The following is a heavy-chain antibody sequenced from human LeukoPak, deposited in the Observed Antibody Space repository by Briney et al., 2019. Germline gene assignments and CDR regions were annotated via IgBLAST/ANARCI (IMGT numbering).Heavy chain of an antibody. J-gene: IGHJ4*02. CDR3: ARGGELLYSDY. V-gene: IGHV1-3*01. CDR2: INGDNGNT. D-gene: IGHD3-10*01. CDR1: GYTFISYA. Sequence: ASVKVCCKASGYTFISYAIHWVRQAPGQRLEWMGWINGDNGNTKYSQKFQGRVTITRDTSASTAYMELSSLRSEDTAVYYCARGGELLYSDYWGQGTLVAVSS.